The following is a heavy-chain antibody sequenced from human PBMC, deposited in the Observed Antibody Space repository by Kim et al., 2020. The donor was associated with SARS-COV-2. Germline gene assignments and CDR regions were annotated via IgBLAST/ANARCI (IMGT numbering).Heavy chain of an antibody. V-gene: IGHV3-23*01. CDR3: AKDRGSGWSYDY. CDR2: ISGSGSST. Sequence: GGSLRLSCAASGFTFRSYAMSWVRQAPGKGLEWVSVISGSGSSTYYADSVKGRFTISRDNSKNTLYLQMNRLRVEDTAVYYCAKDRGSGWSYDYWGQGT. J-gene: IGHJ4*02. D-gene: IGHD6-19*01. CDR1: GFTFRSYA.